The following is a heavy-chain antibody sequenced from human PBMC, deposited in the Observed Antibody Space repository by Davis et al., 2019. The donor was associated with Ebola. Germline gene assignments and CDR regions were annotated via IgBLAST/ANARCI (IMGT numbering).Heavy chain of an antibody. D-gene: IGHD4-17*01. Sequence: GGSLRLSCAASGFTFSAYDMHWVRQAPGKGLEWVSAIGTAGDTYYPDSVKGRFTISRDNSKNTLYLQMNSLRAEDTAVYYCAKDSDYGDYAPLLDPWGQGTLVIASS. CDR1: GFTFSAYD. V-gene: IGHV3-13*01. J-gene: IGHJ5*02. CDR3: AKDSDYGDYAPLLDP. CDR2: IGTAGDT.